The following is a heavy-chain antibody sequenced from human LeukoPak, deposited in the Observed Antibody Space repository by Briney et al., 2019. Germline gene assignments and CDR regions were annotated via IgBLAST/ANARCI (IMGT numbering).Heavy chain of an antibody. CDR2: ISSSSYI. CDR3: ARDQVAAAGTPIDY. Sequence: GGSLRLSCAASGFTFSSYSMNWVRQAPGKGLEWVSSISSSSYIYYADPVKGRFTISRDNAKNSLYLQMNSLRAEDTAVYYCARDQVAAAGTPIDYWGQGTLVTVSS. J-gene: IGHJ4*02. D-gene: IGHD6-13*01. CDR1: GFTFSSYS. V-gene: IGHV3-21*01.